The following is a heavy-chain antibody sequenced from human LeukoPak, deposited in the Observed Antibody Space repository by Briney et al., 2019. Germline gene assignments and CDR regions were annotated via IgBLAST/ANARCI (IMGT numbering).Heavy chain of an antibody. CDR2: IYSRGTT. Sequence: VKPSETLSLTCTVSGGSISSYYWSWIRQSAGKGLEWIGRIYSRGTTNYNPSLKSRVTMSVDTSKNQFSLKVSSVTAADTAVYYCAREVRHSYGLDAFDIWGQGTMVTVSS. D-gene: IGHD5-18*01. CDR1: GGSISSYY. V-gene: IGHV4-4*07. CDR3: AREVRHSYGLDAFDI. J-gene: IGHJ3*02.